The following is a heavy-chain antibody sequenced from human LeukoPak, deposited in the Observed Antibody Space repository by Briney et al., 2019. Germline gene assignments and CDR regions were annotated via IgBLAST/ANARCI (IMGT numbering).Heavy chain of an antibody. CDR1: GDSINTKNYY. V-gene: IGHV4-39*01. CDR3: ARHSYGTFDY. Sequence: TSETLSLTCTVSGDSINTKNYYWGWIRQPPGKGLEWIGSIYYSGNTYYNPSLKSRVTLSIDTSKSQFSLRLSSVTAADTAVYHCARHSYGTFDYWGQGTLVTVSS. J-gene: IGHJ4*02. CDR2: IYYSGNT. D-gene: IGHD5-18*01.